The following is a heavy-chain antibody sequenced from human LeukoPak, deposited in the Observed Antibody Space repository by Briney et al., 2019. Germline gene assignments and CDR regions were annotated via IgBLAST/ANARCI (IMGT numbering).Heavy chain of an antibody. V-gene: IGHV3-23*01. Sequence: GGSLRLSCAASGLIFSSYAMTSVRQAPGKGLEWVSAISGSGASTYYADSVKGRFTISRDNSKNTLYLQMNSLRAEDTAVSYCAKATEYSSSSVYYYYYMDVWGKGTTVTVSS. CDR1: GLIFSSYA. CDR3: AKATEYSSSSVYYYYYMDV. D-gene: IGHD6-6*01. CDR2: ISGSGAST. J-gene: IGHJ6*03.